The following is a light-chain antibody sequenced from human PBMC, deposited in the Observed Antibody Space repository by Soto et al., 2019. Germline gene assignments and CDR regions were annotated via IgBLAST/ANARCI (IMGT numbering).Light chain of an antibody. CDR2: GAS. CDR1: QSVSSK. Sequence: IVMTQSPATMSVSXGERDTLTCRASQSVSSKLTWYQQKPGQAPRLXXDGASTMAQGSPARFSCSGSATEFTRTISRLQSEDFAVYYGQQYNNWPWTFGQGTKVDIK. J-gene: IGKJ1*01. V-gene: IGKV3-15*01. CDR3: QQYNNWPWT.